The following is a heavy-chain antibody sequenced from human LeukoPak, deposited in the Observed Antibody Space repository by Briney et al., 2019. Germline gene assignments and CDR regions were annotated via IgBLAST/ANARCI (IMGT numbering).Heavy chain of an antibody. J-gene: IGHJ4*02. CDR1: GFPFSSYA. CDR2: ISSNGGST. V-gene: IGHV3-64*01. CDR3: AVGGFTVTTPFDY. D-gene: IGHD4-17*01. Sequence: PGGSLRLSCAASGFPFSSYAMHWVRQAPGKGLEYVSAISSNGGSTYYANSVKGRFTISRDNSKNTLYLQMGSLRAEDMAVYYCAVGGFTVTTPFDYWGQGTLVTVSS.